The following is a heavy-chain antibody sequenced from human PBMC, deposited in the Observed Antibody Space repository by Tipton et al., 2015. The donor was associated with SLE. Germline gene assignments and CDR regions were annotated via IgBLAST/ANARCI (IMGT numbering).Heavy chain of an antibody. CDR1: GGSISSSSYY. J-gene: IGHJ6*03. V-gene: IGHV4-39*07. CDR2: IYQSGST. Sequence: LRLSCSVSGGSISSSSYYWGWIRQSPGKGLEWIGNIYQSGSTYYNPSLKSRVTISVDTSKNQFSLKLNSVTAADTAVYYCARGGLKYRRGDSPMDVWGKGTTVTVSS. D-gene: IGHD2-2*01. CDR3: ARGGLKYRRGDSPMDV.